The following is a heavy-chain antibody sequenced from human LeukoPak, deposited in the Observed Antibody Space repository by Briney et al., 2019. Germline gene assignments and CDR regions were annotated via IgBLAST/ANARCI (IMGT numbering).Heavy chain of an antibody. Sequence: SETLSLTCTVSGGSISSYYWSWIRQPPGKGLEWIGYIYYSGSTNYNPSLKSRVTISVDTSKNQFSLKLSSVTAADTAVYYCARLSSKCGYYFDYWGQGTLVTVSS. V-gene: IGHV4-59*08. J-gene: IGHJ4*02. CDR2: IYYSGST. CDR3: ARLSSKCGYYFDY. CDR1: GGSISSYY.